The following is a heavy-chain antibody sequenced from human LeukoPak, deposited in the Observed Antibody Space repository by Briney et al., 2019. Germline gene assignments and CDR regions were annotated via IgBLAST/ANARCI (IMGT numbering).Heavy chain of an antibody. J-gene: IGHJ3*02. D-gene: IGHD1-1*01. CDR2: IKSKTDGGTT. CDR1: GFTFSRYE. CDR3: ATVEYAASDI. V-gene: IGHV3-15*01. Sequence: PGGSLRLSCAASGFTFSRYEMNWVRQAPGKGLEWVGLIKSKTDGGTTDYAAPVKGRFTISRDESENTVFLQLNSLRTEDTALYYCATVEYAASDIRGQRRLVTVSS.